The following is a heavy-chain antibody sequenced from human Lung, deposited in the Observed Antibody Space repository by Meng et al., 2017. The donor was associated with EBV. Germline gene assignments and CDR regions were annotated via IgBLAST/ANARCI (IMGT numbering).Heavy chain of an antibody. CDR2: INHSGST. Sequence: QVQLQQVGAGLLKPSETLSLTCAVYGGSFSGYYWSWIRQPPGKGLEWIGEINHSGSTNYNPSLKSRVAISVDTSKNQFSLKLSSVTAADTAVYYCARGRIIGDSSGYSDYWGQGTLVTVAS. J-gene: IGHJ4*02. V-gene: IGHV4-34*01. CDR3: ARGRIIGDSSGYSDY. D-gene: IGHD3-22*01. CDR1: GGSFSGYY.